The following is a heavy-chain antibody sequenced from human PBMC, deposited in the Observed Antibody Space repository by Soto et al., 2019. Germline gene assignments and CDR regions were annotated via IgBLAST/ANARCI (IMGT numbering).Heavy chain of an antibody. CDR1: GGSISNHY. CDR2: IYYNGNT. J-gene: IGHJ4*02. D-gene: IGHD7-27*01. CDR3: TRANWYSEY. V-gene: IGHV4-59*11. Sequence: QVQLQESGPGLVKPSETLSLTCTVSGGSISNHYWSWIRQPPGKGLEWIGYIYYNGNTNYNPSLKSRVTMSVDTSKTQISLKLSSVTAADTAGYYCTRANWYSEYWGQGTLVTVSS.